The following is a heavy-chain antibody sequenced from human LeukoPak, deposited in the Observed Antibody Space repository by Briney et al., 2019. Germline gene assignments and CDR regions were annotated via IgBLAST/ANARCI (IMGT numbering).Heavy chain of an antibody. D-gene: IGHD3-3*01. J-gene: IGHJ5*02. CDR2: INHGGST. V-gene: IGHV4-34*01. CDR3: ARGDTIFGVVINWFDP. CDR1: GGSFSGYY. Sequence: SDTLSLTCAVYGGSFSGYYWSWIRQPPGKGLEWIGEINHGGSTNYNPSLKSRVTISVDTSKNQFSLKLSSVTAADTAVYYCARGDTIFGVVINWFDPWGQGTLVTVSS.